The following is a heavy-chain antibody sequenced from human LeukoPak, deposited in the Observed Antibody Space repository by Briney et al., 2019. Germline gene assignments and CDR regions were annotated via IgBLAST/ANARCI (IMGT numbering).Heavy chain of an antibody. CDR1: GYSFTSYW. V-gene: IGHV5-51*01. J-gene: IGHJ4*02. Sequence: GESLKISCKGSGYSFTSYWIAWVRQRPGKGLEWVGITYPGGSDTRYSPSFQGQVTISVDKSINTAYLQWSSLQASDTAMYYCARLYCSGSTCYMGVDYWGQGTLVTVSS. CDR3: ARLYCSGSTCYMGVDY. D-gene: IGHD2-15*01. CDR2: TYPGGSDT.